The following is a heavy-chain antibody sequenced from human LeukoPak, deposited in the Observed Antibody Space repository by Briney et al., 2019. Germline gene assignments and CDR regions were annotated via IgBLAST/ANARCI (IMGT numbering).Heavy chain of an antibody. D-gene: IGHD3-22*01. J-gene: IGHJ4*02. Sequence: SETLSLTCTVSGGSISSYYWNWIRQPPGKGLEWIGYIYYSGSTNYNPSLKSRVTISVDTSKNQFSLKLSSVTAADTAVYYCARASRRYYYDSSGYYSDPKTLDYWGQETLVTVSS. CDR1: GGSISSYY. V-gene: IGHV4-59*01. CDR2: IYYSGST. CDR3: ARASRRYYYDSSGYYSDPKTLDY.